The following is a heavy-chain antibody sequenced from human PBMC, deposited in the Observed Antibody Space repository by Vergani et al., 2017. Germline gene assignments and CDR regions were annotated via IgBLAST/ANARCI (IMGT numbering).Heavy chain of an antibody. CDR1: GFTFDDYA. CDR2: ISWNSGSI. D-gene: IGHD2-2*01. Sequence: EVQLVESGGGLVQPGRSLRLSCAASGFTFDDYAMHWVRQVPGKGLEWVSGISWNSGSIDFADSVKGRFTISRDNSKNTLYLQMNSLRAEDTAVYYCARGVVPAAIFRDNYFDYWGQGTLVTVSS. CDR3: ARGVVPAAIFRDNYFDY. J-gene: IGHJ4*02. V-gene: IGHV3-9*01.